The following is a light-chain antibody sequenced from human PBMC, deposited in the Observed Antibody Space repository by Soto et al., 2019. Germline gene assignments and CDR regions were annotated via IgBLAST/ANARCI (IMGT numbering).Light chain of an antibody. CDR1: QSISSW. V-gene: IGKV1-5*03. Sequence: DLQMTQSPSTLSASVGDRVTITCRASQSISSWLAWYQQKPGKAPKLLIYKASSLESGVPPRFSGSGSGTEFTLTISCLQPDDFASYYCQQYNSYPWTFGQGTKVEIK. CDR2: KAS. J-gene: IGKJ1*01. CDR3: QQYNSYPWT.